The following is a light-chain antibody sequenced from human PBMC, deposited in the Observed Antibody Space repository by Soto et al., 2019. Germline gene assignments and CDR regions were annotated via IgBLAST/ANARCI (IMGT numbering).Light chain of an antibody. V-gene: IGKV3-20*01. CDR1: QSVSSRR. CDR3: QQYGSSLT. J-gene: IGKJ5*01. CDR2: GES. Sequence: NMLTHSLGALSLTPGARATLXLRASQSVSSRRLAWYEQKPVQAPRFLIYGESTRPTGIPDRFSGSGSGTDFTLTISRLEPEDFAVYYCQQYGSSLTFGQGARLEIK.